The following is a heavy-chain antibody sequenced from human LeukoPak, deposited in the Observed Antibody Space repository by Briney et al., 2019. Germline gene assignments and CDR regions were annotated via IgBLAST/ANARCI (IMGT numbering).Heavy chain of an antibody. CDR2: IYYSGST. CDR1: GGSISSYY. D-gene: IGHD4-23*01. Sequence: SETLSLTCTVSGGSISSYYWSWIRQPPGKGLEWIGYIYYSGSTNYNPSLKSRVTISVDTPKNQFSLKLSSVTAADTAVYYCARSTVVTTTALYYFDYWGQGTLVTVSS. V-gene: IGHV4-59*08. CDR3: ARSTVVTTTALYYFDY. J-gene: IGHJ4*02.